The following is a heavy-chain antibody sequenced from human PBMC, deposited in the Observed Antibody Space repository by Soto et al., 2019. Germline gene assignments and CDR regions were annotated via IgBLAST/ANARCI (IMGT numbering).Heavy chain of an antibody. CDR3: AVAMVREILIFESSGMHV. D-gene: IGHD3-10*01. J-gene: IGHJ6*02. V-gene: IGHV1-69*01. CDR2: IIPNFDTP. CDR1: GGSFNNYA. Sequence: QVHLVQSGAEVKKPGSSVKVSCKTSGGSFNNYAVSWVRQAPGQGLEWMGGIIPNFDTPNYAQKFQDRVTTLADESTITVHMELRSLRSNDTAVYYCAVAMVREILIFESSGMHVWGQGTTVIVSS.